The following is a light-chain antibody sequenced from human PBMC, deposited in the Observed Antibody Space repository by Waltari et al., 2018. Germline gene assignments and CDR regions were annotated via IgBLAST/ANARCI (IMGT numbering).Light chain of an antibody. J-gene: IGLJ1*01. CDR1: SSDVGDYNY. CDR3: CSYAGSYTYV. CDR2: DVS. Sequence: QSALTQPRSVSGSPGQSVTISCTAASSDVGDYNYVSWYQQHPGKAPKFMIYDVSKRPSGVPDRFSGSKSGNTASLTISGLQAEDEADYYCCSYAGSYTYVFGTGAKVTVL. V-gene: IGLV2-11*01.